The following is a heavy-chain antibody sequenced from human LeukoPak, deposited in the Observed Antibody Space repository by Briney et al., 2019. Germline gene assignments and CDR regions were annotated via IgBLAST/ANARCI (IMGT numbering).Heavy chain of an antibody. V-gene: IGHV3-30*18. CDR2: ISYDGSNK. D-gene: IGHD3-22*01. Sequence: GGSLRLSCAASGFTFSSYGMHWVRQAPGKGLEWVAVISYDGSNKYYADSVKGRFTISRDNSKNTLYLQMNSLRAEDTAVYYCAKESDSSGCDYWGQGTLVTVSS. CDR1: GFTFSSYG. J-gene: IGHJ4*02. CDR3: AKESDSSGCDY.